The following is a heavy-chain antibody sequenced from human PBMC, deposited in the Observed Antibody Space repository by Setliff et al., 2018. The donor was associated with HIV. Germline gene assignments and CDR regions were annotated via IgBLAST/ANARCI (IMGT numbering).Heavy chain of an antibody. CDR2: FYQSGNF. D-gene: IGHD3-16*01. CDR3: ARGGRSWFQNFHGAFDV. Sequence: SETLSLTCAVSGYSISSDYFWGWIRQSPGKGLEWIGSFYQSGNFYYNPSLKSRVTISVDTSKNQFSLRLTSVTAADTAVYYCARGGRSWFQNFHGAFDVWGQGTMVTVSS. J-gene: IGHJ3*01. V-gene: IGHV4-38-2*01. CDR1: GYSISSDYF.